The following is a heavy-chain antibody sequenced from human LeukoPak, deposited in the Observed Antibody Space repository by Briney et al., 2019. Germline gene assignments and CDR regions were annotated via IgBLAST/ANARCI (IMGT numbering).Heavy chain of an antibody. D-gene: IGHD3-16*01. CDR2: FDPEDGET. J-gene: IGHJ6*02. Sequence: ASVKVSCKVSGYTLTELSMHWVRQAPGKGLEWMGGFDPEDGETIYAQKFQGRVTMTEDTSTDTAYMELSSLRSEDTAVYYCARGLRGPQGDYYYYGMDVWGQGTTVTVSS. CDR1: GYTLTELS. V-gene: IGHV1-24*01. CDR3: ARGLRGPQGDYYYYGMDV.